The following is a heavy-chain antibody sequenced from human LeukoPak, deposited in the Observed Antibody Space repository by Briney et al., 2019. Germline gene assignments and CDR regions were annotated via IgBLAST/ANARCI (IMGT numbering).Heavy chain of an antibody. D-gene: IGHD6-19*01. CDR1: GFTVSSNY. CDR3: ASSGQWLVSYFDY. CDR2: IYSGGST. V-gene: IGHV3-66*01. J-gene: IGHJ4*02. Sequence: GGSLRLSCAASGFTVSSNYMSWVRQAPGKGLEWVSLIYSGGSTYYADSVKGRFTISGDNSKNTLYLQMNSLRVEDTAVYYCASSGQWLVSYFDYWGQGTLVTVSS.